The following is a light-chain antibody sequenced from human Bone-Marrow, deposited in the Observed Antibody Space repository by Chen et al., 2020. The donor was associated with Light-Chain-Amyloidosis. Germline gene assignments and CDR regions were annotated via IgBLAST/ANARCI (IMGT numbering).Light chain of an antibody. CDR1: NIGTKS. V-gene: IGLV3-21*04. CDR2: YNS. Sequence: SYVLTQPPSVSVAPGKTARITCGGNNIGTKSVHWYQQRPGLAPVLVIYYNSDRPSGIPERFSGSNSGNTATLTISRVEAGDEADVYCQVWDSSSDHPGWVFGGGTKLTVL. CDR3: QVWDSSSDHPGWV. J-gene: IGLJ3*02.